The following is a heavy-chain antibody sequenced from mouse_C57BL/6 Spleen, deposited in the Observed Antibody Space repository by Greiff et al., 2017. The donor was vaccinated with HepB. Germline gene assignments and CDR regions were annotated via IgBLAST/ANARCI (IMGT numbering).Heavy chain of an antibody. CDR3: TIYGGDY. V-gene: IGHV1-15*01. J-gene: IGHJ2*01. Sequence: QVQLQQSGAELVRPGASVTLSCKASGYTFTDYEMHWVKQTPVHGLEWIGAIDPETGGTAYNQKFKGKAILTADKSSSTADMELRSLTSEDSAGYYCTIYGGDYWGQGTTLTVSS. CDR2: IDPETGGT. D-gene: IGHD1-1*01. CDR1: GYTFTDYE.